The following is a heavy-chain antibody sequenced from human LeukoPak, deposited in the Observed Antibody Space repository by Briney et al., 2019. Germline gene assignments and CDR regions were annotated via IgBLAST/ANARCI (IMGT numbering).Heavy chain of an antibody. CDR3: ARFLYYYGSGSYSDY. J-gene: IGHJ4*02. CDR1: GYTFTSYG. D-gene: IGHD3-10*01. V-gene: IGHV1-18*01. CDR2: ISAYNGNT. Sequence: ASVRVSCKASGYTFTSYGISWVREAPGQGLEWRGWISAYNGNTNYAQKLQGRVTMTTDTSTSTAYMELRSLRSDDTAVYYCARFLYYYGSGSYSDYWGQGTLVTVSS.